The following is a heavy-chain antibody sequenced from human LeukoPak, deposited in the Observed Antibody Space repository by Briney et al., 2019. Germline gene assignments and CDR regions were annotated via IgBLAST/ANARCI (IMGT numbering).Heavy chain of an antibody. CDR3: TRDSSSWWGGVYFDY. Sequence: GGSLRLSCTASGFTFGDYAMSWVRQAPGKGLEWVGFIRSKAYGGTTEYAASVKGRFTISRDDSKSIAYLQMNSLKTEDTAVYYCTRDSSSWWGGVYFDYWGQGTLVTVSS. CDR1: GFTFGDYA. CDR2: IRSKAYGGTT. D-gene: IGHD6-13*01. V-gene: IGHV3-49*04. J-gene: IGHJ4*02.